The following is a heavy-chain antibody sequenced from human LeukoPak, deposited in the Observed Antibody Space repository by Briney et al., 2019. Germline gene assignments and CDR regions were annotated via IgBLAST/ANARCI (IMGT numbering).Heavy chain of an antibody. D-gene: IGHD1-7*01. V-gene: IGHV3-30*02. Sequence: PGGSLRLSCAASGFTFSSCGMHWVRQAPGKGLEWVAFIRYDGSNKYYADSVKGRFTTSRDNSKDTLYLQMNSLRAEDTAVYYCAKERTWDYVGYFDYWGQGTLVTVSS. J-gene: IGHJ4*02. CDR1: GFTFSSCG. CDR2: IRYDGSNK. CDR3: AKERTWDYVGYFDY.